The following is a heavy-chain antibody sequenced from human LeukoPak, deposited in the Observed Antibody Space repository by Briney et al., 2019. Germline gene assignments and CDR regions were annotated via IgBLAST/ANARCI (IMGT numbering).Heavy chain of an antibody. CDR1: GFTFSSYS. D-gene: IGHD6-13*01. CDR3: ASSPLGEAAGPIDYYFDY. Sequence: GGSLRLSCAASGFTFSSYSMNWVRQAPGKGLEWVSSISSSSSYIYYADSVKGRFTISRDNAKNSLYLQMNSLRAEDTAAYYCASSPLGEAAGPIDYYFDYWGQGTLVTVSS. CDR2: ISSSSSYI. J-gene: IGHJ4*02. V-gene: IGHV3-21*01.